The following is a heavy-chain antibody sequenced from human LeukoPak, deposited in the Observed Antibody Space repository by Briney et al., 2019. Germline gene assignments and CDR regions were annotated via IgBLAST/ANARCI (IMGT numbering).Heavy chain of an antibody. CDR1: GYSFTSYW. CDR3: ARLDGSGTYWVPFDY. J-gene: IGHJ4*02. D-gene: IGHD3-10*01. CDR2: IYPHDSDT. V-gene: IGHV5-51*01. Sequence: GESLKISCKGSGYSFTSYWIGWVRQMPGKGLEWMGIIYPHDSDTRYSPSFQGQVTISADKSITTAYLQWSSLKASDTAMYYCARLDGSGTYWVPFDYWGQGTLVTVSS.